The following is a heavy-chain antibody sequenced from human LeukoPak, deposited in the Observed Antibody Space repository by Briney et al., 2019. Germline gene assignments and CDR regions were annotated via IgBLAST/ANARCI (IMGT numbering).Heavy chain of an antibody. V-gene: IGHV7-4-1*02. Sequence: ASVKVSCKASGYTFTNYAMNWVRQAPGQGLEWMGWINTNTGNPTYAQGFTGRFVFPLDTSVSTAYLQISSLKAEDTAVYYCARDLKSGYYCYGMDVWGQGTTVTVSS. J-gene: IGHJ6*02. CDR2: INTNTGNP. CDR3: ARDLKSGYYCYGMDV. CDR1: GYTFTNYA.